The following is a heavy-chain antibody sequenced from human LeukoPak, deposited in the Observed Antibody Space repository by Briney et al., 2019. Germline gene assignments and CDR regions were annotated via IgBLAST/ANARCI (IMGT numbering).Heavy chain of an antibody. V-gene: IGHV3-33*01. J-gene: IGHJ4*02. CDR1: GFTFSSYS. Sequence: GGSLRLSCAASGFTFSSYSMHWVRQAPGKGLEWVAVIWYDGSNKYYADSVKGRFTISRDNSKNTLYLQMNSLRAEDTAVYYCARGVVVVAATQLPFYYFDYWGQGTLVTVSS. CDR3: ARGVVVVAATQLPFYYFDY. D-gene: IGHD2-15*01. CDR2: IWYDGSNK.